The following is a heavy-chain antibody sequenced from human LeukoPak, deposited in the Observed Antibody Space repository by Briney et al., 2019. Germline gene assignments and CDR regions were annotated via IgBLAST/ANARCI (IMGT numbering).Heavy chain of an antibody. CDR1: GFTFSSYS. D-gene: IGHD3-10*01. V-gene: IGHV3-21*01. CDR3: ARGVYGSGSYYTYNWFDP. CDR2: ISSSSSYT. J-gene: IGHJ5*02. Sequence: GGSLRLSCAASGFTFSSYSMNWVRQAPGKGLEWVSSISSSSSYTYYADSVKGRFTISRDNAKNSLYLQMNSLRAEDTAVYYCARGVYGSGSYYTYNWFDPWGQGTLVTVSS.